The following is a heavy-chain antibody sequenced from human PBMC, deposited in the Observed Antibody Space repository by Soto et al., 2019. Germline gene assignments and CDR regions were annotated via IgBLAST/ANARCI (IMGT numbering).Heavy chain of an antibody. V-gene: IGHV1-69*06. D-gene: IGHD6-13*01. J-gene: IGHJ5*02. CDR3: ARDYSSSWYRGMDWFDP. Sequence: QVQLVQSGAEVKKPGSSVKVSCKASGGTFSSYAISWVRQAPGQGLEWMGGFIPIFGTANYAQKFQGRVTINEDKSTSTAYLELSSLRSEETAVYYCARDYSSSWYRGMDWFDPWGQGTLVTVSS. CDR2: FIPIFGTA. CDR1: GGTFSSYA.